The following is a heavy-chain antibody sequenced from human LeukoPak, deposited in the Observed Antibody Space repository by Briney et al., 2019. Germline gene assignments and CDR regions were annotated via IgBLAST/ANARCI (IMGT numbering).Heavy chain of an antibody. CDR3: ARGSPRRITFGGVIPNFDY. J-gene: IGHJ4*02. CDR2: INHSGST. Sequence: SETLSLTCTVSGGSISSSSYYWGWIRQPPGKGLEWIGEINHSGSTNYNPSLKSRVTISVDTSKNQFSLKLSSVTAADTAVYYCARGSPRRITFGGVIPNFDYWGQGTLVTVSS. CDR1: GGSISSSSYY. D-gene: IGHD3-16*02. V-gene: IGHV4-39*07.